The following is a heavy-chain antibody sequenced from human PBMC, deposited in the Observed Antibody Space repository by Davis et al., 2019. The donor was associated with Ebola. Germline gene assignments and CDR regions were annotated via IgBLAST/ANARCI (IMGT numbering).Heavy chain of an antibody. V-gene: IGHV4-59*05. CDR1: GGSISSYY. CDR2: IYYSGST. D-gene: IGHD1-14*01. Sequence: PSETLSLTCTVSGGSISSYYWSWIRQPPGKGLEWIGSIYYSGSTYYNPSLKSRVTISVDTSKNQFSLKLSSVTAADTAVYYCARAYHNYYYYYMDVWGKGTTVTVSS. J-gene: IGHJ6*03. CDR3: ARAYHNYYYYYMDV.